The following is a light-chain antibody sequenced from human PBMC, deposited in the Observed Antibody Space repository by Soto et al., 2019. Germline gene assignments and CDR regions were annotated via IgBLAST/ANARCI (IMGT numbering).Light chain of an antibody. V-gene: IGKV1-39*01. CDR3: QQSYSTLLT. CDR1: QSISSY. Sequence: DIQMTQSPSSLSASVGDRVTITCRASQSISSYLNWYQQKPGKAPKLLIYAASSVQSGVPSRFSGSGSGTDCTLTISSLQPEDCATYYCQQSYSTLLTFGGGTKVEIK. CDR2: AAS. J-gene: IGKJ4*01.